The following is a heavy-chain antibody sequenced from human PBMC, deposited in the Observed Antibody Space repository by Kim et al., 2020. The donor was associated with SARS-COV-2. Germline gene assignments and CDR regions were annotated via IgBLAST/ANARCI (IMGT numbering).Heavy chain of an antibody. D-gene: IGHD1-1*01. Sequence: VKRRVTISRDNSKNRLYREMSSLRAEDTAVYYCARGFGWNPGGDVNWFDPWGQGTLVTVSS. CDR3: ARGFGWNPGGDVNWFDP. J-gene: IGHJ5*02. V-gene: IGHV3-30*07.